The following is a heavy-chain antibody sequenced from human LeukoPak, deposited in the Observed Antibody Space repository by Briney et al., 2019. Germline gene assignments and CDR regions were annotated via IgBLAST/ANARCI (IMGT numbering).Heavy chain of an antibody. V-gene: IGHV3-23*01. D-gene: IGHD3-10*01. CDR2: ISGSGGST. Sequence: PGGSLRLSCAASGFTFSSYAMSWVRQAPGKGLEWVSAISGSGGSTYYADSVKGRFTISRDNSKNTLYLQMNSLRAEDTAVYYCAKGGPYGSGSYYQGYYYYGMDVWGQGTTVTVSS. CDR1: GFTFSSYA. CDR3: AKGGPYGSGSYYQGYYYYGMDV. J-gene: IGHJ6*02.